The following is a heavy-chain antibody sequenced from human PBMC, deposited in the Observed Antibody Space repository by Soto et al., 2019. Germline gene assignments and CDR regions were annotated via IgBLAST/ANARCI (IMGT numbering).Heavy chain of an antibody. CDR3: ARAVYYDYVWGSYRPTPFDY. D-gene: IGHD3-16*02. J-gene: IGHJ4*02. Sequence: GGSLRLSCAASGFTFSSYAMHWVRQAPGKGLEWVAVISYDGSNKYYADSVKGRFTISRDNSKNTLYLQMNSLRAEDTAVYYCARAVYYDYVWGSYRPTPFDYWGQGTLVTVSS. V-gene: IGHV3-30-3*01. CDR1: GFTFSSYA. CDR2: ISYDGSNK.